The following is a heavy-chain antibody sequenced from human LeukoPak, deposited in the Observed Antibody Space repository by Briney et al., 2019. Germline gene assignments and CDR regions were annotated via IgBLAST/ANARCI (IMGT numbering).Heavy chain of an antibody. Sequence: AGGSLRLSCAASGFTFSSYGMSWVRQAPGKGLEWVSAISGSGGSTYYADSVKGRFTISRDNSKNTLYLQMNSLRAEDTAVYYCAKVRGIAARFYDYWGQGTLVTVSS. CDR2: ISGSGGST. CDR3: AKVRGIAARFYDY. D-gene: IGHD6-6*01. V-gene: IGHV3-23*01. J-gene: IGHJ4*02. CDR1: GFTFSSYG.